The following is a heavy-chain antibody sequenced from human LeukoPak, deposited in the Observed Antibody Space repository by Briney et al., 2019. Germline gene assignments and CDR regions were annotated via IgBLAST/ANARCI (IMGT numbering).Heavy chain of an antibody. CDR1: GYTFTSYA. D-gene: IGHD3-22*01. V-gene: IGHV7-4-1*02. CDR3: ASHSMIVGYNWFDP. Sequence: WASVKVSCKASGYTFTSYAMNWVRQAPGQGLEWMGWINTNTGNPTYAQGFTGRFVFSLDTSVSTAYLQISSLKAEDTAVYYCASHSMIVGYNWFDPWGQGTLVTVSS. CDR2: INTNTGNP. J-gene: IGHJ5*02.